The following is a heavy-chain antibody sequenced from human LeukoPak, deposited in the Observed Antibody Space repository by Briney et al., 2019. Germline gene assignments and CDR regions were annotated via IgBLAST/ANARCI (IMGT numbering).Heavy chain of an antibody. CDR3: ATNSGYDFNY. D-gene: IGHD5-12*01. Sequence: GGSLRLSCAAFGFTFSNYWMHWVRQAPGKGLVWVSRINGDGSITTYADSVQGRFTISRDNAKKTLYLQVNSLRAEDTAMYYCATNSGYDFNYWGQGSLVTVSS. J-gene: IGHJ4*02. V-gene: IGHV3-74*01. CDR1: GFTFSNYW. CDR2: INGDGSIT.